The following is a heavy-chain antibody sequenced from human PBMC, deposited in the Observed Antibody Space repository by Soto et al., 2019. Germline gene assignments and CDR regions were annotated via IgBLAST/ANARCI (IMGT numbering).Heavy chain of an antibody. D-gene: IGHD1-7*01. J-gene: IGHJ5*02. CDR3: ARDRPARNYGYGWFDP. Sequence: QVQLVQSGAEVKKPGSSVKVSCKASGGTFSSYAISWVRQAPGQGLEWMGGIIPIFGTAHYAQKFQGRVTITADESTSTAYMELSSLRSEDTAVYYCARDRPARNYGYGWFDPWGQGTLVTVSS. CDR2: IIPIFGTA. CDR1: GGTFSSYA. V-gene: IGHV1-69*01.